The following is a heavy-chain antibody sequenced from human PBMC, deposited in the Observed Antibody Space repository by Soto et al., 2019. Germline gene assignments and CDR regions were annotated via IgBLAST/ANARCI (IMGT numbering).Heavy chain of an antibody. V-gene: IGHV4-31*03. CDR2: IYYSGST. Sequence: PSETLSLTCTVSGGSISSGGYYWSWIRQHPGKGLEWIGYIYYSGSTYYNPSLKSRVTISVDTSKNQFSLKLSSVTAADTAVYYCVRDWSGGSTGGYYYGMDVWGQGTTVTVSS. J-gene: IGHJ6*02. CDR3: VRDWSGGSTGGYYYGMDV. CDR1: GGSISSGGYY. D-gene: IGHD3-3*01.